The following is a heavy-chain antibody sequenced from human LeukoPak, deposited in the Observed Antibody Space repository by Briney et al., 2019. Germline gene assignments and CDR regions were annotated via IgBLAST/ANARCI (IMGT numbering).Heavy chain of an antibody. V-gene: IGHV1-2*02. D-gene: IGHD3-22*01. CDR3: ARDYYDSSGYYYPKDY. CDR1: GYTFTGYY. J-gene: IGHJ4*02. Sequence: ASVKVSCKASGYTFTGYYMHWVRQAPGQGLEWMGWINPNSGGTNYAQKFQGRVTMTRDTSISTAYMELSRLRSDDTAVYYCARDYYDSSGYYYPKDYRGQGTLVTVSS. CDR2: INPNSGGT.